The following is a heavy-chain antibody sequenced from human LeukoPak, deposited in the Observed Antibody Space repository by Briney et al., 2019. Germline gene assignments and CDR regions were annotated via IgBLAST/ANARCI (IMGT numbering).Heavy chain of an antibody. CDR1: GLTLSIFE. J-gene: IGHJ3*02. D-gene: IGHD3-22*01. Sequence: GGSLRLSCEASGLTLSIFEMNWVRLAPGKGLEWVSFISRSGDIKLYADSVKGRFTISRDNPKNSLYLQMNSLRAEDTAVYYCAEGGSPGYNYNAFDMWGQGTMVAVSS. CDR3: AEGGSPGYNYNAFDM. V-gene: IGHV3-48*03. CDR2: ISRSGDIK.